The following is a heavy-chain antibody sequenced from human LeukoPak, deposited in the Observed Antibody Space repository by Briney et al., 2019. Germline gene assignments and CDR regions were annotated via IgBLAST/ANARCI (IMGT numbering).Heavy chain of an antibody. D-gene: IGHD3-9*01. CDR3: ATWGWGLRYFDWLYN. CDR1: GGTFSSYA. J-gene: IGHJ5*02. V-gene: IGHV1-69*04. CDR2: IIPILGIA. Sequence: GSSVKVSCKASGGTFSSYAISGVRQAPGQGLEWMGRIIPILGIANYAQKFQGRVTITADKSTSTAYMELSSLRSEDTAVYYCATWGWGLRYFDWLYNWGQGTLVTVSS.